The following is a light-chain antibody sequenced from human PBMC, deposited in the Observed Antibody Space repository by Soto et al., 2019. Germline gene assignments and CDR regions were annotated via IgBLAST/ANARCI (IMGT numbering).Light chain of an antibody. CDR1: QTVSSNY. Sequence: EIVLTQSPGTLSLSTGERATLSCRASQTVSSNYVAWYQQKPGQAPRLLIYGASSRATGIPDRFSGSGSGADFSLSISRLEPEDCAVYYCQQDGSSPPHTFGQGTKLEIK. V-gene: IGKV3-20*01. J-gene: IGKJ2*01. CDR2: GAS. CDR3: QQDGSSPPHT.